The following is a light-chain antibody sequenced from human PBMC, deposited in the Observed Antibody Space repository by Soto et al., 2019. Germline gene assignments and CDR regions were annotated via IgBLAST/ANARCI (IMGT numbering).Light chain of an antibody. V-gene: IGKV3-20*01. CDR3: QQYGSSPT. Sequence: DIVMTQSPATLSVSPGERVSVSCRASQALTDSLAWYQQKPGQAPRLLIYHTSTRATGVPARFSGSGSGTDFTLTISRLEPEDFAVYYCQQYGSSPTFGQGTRLEIK. J-gene: IGKJ5*01. CDR1: QALTDS. CDR2: HTS.